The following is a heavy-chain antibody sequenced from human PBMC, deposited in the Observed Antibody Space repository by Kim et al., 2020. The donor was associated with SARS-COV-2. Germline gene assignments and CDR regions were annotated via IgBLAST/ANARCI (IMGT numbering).Heavy chain of an antibody. CDR3: ARILGHCTNGVCHFDAFDI. CDR2: IYPGDSDT. D-gene: IGHD2-8*01. V-gene: IGHV5-51*01. J-gene: IGHJ3*02. CDR1: GYSLTSYW. Sequence: GESLKISCKGSGYSLTSYWIGWVRQMPGKGLEWMGIIYPGDSDTRYSPFFQGQVTISADKSISTAYLQWSSLKASDTAMYYCARILGHCTNGVCHFDAFDIWGQGTMVTVSS.